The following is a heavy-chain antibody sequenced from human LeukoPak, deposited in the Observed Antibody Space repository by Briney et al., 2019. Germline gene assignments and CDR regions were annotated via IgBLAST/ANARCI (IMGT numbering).Heavy chain of an antibody. CDR2: VSAYNGDT. J-gene: IGHJ4*02. CDR1: GYTFTNYG. Sequence: ASVTVSCKASGYTFTNYGITWMRQAPGQGLQWMGWVSAYNGDTKYAQNLQGRVTMTTDTSTSTAYMELRSLTSDDTAVYYCASAVTTGAYYFDYWGQGTLVTVSS. CDR3: ASAVTTGAYYFDY. D-gene: IGHD4-11*01. V-gene: IGHV1-18*01.